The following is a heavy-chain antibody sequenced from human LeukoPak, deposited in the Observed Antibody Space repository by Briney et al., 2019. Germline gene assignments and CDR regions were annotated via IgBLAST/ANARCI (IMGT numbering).Heavy chain of an antibody. Sequence: GGSLRLSCAASGFSFSSYWMNWVRQAPGKGLEWVSHIRYTGETFYADSVKGRFTISKDNARNSLYLQMNDLRGEDTAIYYCARDAGNSGYGCDLWSQGTLVTVSS. CDR1: GFSFSSYW. J-gene: IGHJ5*02. CDR2: IRYTGET. D-gene: IGHD5-12*01. CDR3: ARDAGNSGYGCDL. V-gene: IGHV3-48*01.